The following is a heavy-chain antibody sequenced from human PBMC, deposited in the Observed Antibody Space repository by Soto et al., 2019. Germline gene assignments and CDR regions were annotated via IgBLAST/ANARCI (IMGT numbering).Heavy chain of an antibody. J-gene: IGHJ6*02. V-gene: IGHV4-31*03. Sequence: SETLSLTCTVSGGSISSGGYYWSWIRQHPGKGLEWIGYIYYSGSTYYNPSLKSRVTISVDTSKNQFSLKLSSVTAADTAVYYCARPTGIAAAGTWGGYYYYYGMDVWGQGTTVTVSS. CDR2: IYYSGST. CDR1: GGSISSGGYY. D-gene: IGHD6-13*01. CDR3: ARPTGIAAAGTWGGYYYYYGMDV.